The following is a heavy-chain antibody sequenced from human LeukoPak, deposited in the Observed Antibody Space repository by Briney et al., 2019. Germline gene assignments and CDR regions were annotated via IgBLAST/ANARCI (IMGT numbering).Heavy chain of an antibody. D-gene: IGHD2-15*01. Sequence: GGSLRLSCPASGFTFSSYWMHWARQVPGKGLVWVSRINSDGSSTNYADSVKGRFTISRDNAKNTLYLQMNSLRAEDTAVYYCARGRGYCFGVNCYFDYWGQGTLVTVSS. CDR3: ARGRGYCFGVNCYFDY. J-gene: IGHJ4*02. CDR2: INSDGSST. V-gene: IGHV3-74*01. CDR1: GFTFSSYW.